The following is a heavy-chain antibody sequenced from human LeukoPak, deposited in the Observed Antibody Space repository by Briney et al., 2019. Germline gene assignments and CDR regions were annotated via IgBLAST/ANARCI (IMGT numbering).Heavy chain of an antibody. CDR3: AAGGAYGCNLFDY. D-gene: IGHD4-23*01. V-gene: IGHV1-46*01. J-gene: IGHJ4*02. CDR2: INRSGGST. CDR1: GYTFTSYS. Sequence: GATVKVSCKASGYTFTSYSLHWVRQPPGQGLEWMGTINRSGGSTSYAQKFRGRVTMTRDTSTSTVYMELCSLRFEDTAVYYCAAGGAYGCNLFDYWGQGTLVTVSS.